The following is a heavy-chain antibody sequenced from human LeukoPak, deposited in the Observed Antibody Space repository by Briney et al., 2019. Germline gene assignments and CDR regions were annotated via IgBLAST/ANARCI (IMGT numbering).Heavy chain of an antibody. CDR3: AKTAAASYYYYYMDV. V-gene: IGHV3-30*02. J-gene: IGHJ6*03. CDR1: GFTFSSYG. CDR2: IRYDGSNK. Sequence: GGSLRLSCAASGFTFSSYGMHWVRQAPGKGLEWVAFIRYDGSNKYYADSVKGRFTISRDNSKNTLYLQMNSLRVEDTAVYYCAKTAAASYYYYYMDVWGKGTTVTVSS. D-gene: IGHD2-2*01.